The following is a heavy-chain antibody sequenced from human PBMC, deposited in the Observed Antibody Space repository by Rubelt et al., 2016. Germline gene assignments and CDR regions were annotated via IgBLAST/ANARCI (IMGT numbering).Heavy chain of an antibody. V-gene: IGHV4-39*01. CDR1: GGSISSNSYY. Sequence: QLKLQESGPGLVKPSETLSLTCSVSGGSISSNSYYWGWIRQPPGKGLEWIGSIYCSESTYYTPSFESRVTISVDTSKNQVALKLSSVNAADTAFYYCVRRGFDLLKGSVYWGQGTLVTVSS. CDR3: VRRGFDLLKGSVY. D-gene: IGHD5-12*01. CDR2: IYCSEST. J-gene: IGHJ4*02.